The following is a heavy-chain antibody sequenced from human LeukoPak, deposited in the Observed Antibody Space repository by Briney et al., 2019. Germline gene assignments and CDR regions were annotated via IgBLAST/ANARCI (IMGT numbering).Heavy chain of an antibody. Sequence: GRSLRLSCAASGFTFSSYAMHWVRQAPGKGLEWVAVISYDGSYKYYADSVRGRFSISRDNSKNTLYLQRDSLGAEDTAVYYCARDRSIGITTADRSFEYWGQGILVSVSS. CDR2: ISYDGSYK. CDR1: GFTFSSYA. J-gene: IGHJ4*02. CDR3: ARDRSIGITTADRSFEY. V-gene: IGHV3-30-3*01. D-gene: IGHD3-10*01.